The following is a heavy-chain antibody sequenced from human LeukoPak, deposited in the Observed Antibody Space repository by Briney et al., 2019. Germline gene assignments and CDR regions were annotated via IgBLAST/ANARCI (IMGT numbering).Heavy chain of an antibody. D-gene: IGHD3-22*01. Sequence: SETLSLTCTVSGYSISSGYYWGWIRQPPGKGLEWIGSIYHSGSTYYNPSLKNRVTLSIDKSNNHFSLRLSSLSAADTAVYYCARGISGYFGTSGYYYDYWGQGTLVTVSS. CDR3: ARGISGYFGTSGYYYDY. CDR1: GYSISSGYY. CDR2: IYHSGST. V-gene: IGHV4-38-2*02. J-gene: IGHJ4*02.